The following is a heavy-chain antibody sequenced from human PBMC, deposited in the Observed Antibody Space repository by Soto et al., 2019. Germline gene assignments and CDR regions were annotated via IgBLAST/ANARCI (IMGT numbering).Heavy chain of an antibody. CDR1: DFSLTTRGLG. CDR2: IYWNDDQ. V-gene: IGHV2-5*01. J-gene: IGHJ4*02. D-gene: IGHD3-10*01. Sequence: GRTLGNATQTLTLTCNFSDFSLTTRGLGVGWIRQPPGKALEWVALIYWNDDQRYNPSLKSRLTVTKDTSKNHVVLTMTNVDPLDTATYYCTHRSPAYGHDFWGPGTLVTVSS. CDR3: THRSPAYGHDF.